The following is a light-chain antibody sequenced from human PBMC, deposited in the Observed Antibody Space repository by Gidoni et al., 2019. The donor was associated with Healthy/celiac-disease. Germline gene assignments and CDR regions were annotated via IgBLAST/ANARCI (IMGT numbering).Light chain of an antibody. Sequence: EIVLTQSPATLSLSPGERANLSCRASQSVSSYLAWYQQKPGQAPRLLIYDASNRATGIPARFSGSGSWTDFTLTISSLEPEDFAVYYCQQRSNWYTFGQGTKLEIK. CDR2: DAS. V-gene: IGKV3-11*01. CDR1: QSVSSY. CDR3: QQRSNWYT. J-gene: IGKJ2*01.